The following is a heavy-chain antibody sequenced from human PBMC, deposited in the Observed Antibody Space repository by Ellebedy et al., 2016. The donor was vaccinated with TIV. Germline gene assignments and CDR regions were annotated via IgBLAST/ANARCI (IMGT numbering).Heavy chain of an antibody. D-gene: IGHD6-19*01. Sequence: SETLSLXXTVSGGSISTYYWTWIRQSPGRGLEWIGSIFYSGTTNYNPSLKSRVTMSVDTSKNQFSLKLSSVTAADTAVYYCARSRYFYSSGWFSHLIDSWGQGALVTVSS. CDR1: GGSISTYY. J-gene: IGHJ5*01. V-gene: IGHV4-59*01. CDR3: ARSRYFYSSGWFSHLIDS. CDR2: IFYSGTT.